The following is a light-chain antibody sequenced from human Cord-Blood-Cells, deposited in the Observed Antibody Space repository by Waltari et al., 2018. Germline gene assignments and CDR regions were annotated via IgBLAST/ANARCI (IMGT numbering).Light chain of an antibody. J-gene: IGKJ4*01. CDR1: QSVSSN. V-gene: IGKV3-15*01. Sequence: EIVMTQSPATLSVSPGERATLSCRASQSVSSNLAWYRQKPGQAPGLLIYGASTRATGIPARFSGSGSGTEFTLTISSLQSEDFAVYYCQQYNNWPSLTFGGGTKVEIK. CDR3: QQYNNWPSLT. CDR2: GAS.